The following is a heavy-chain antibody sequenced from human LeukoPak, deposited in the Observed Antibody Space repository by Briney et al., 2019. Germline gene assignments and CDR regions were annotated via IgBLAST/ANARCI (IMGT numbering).Heavy chain of an antibody. D-gene: IGHD3-22*01. CDR3: ARDQFYYDSSGNQEHAFDI. Sequence: PSETLSLTCAVYGGSFSGYYWSWIRQPPGKGLEWIGEINHSGSTNYNPSLKSRVTMSVDTSKNQFSLKLSSVTAADTAVYYCARDQFYYDSSGNQEHAFDIWGQGTMVTVSS. V-gene: IGHV4-34*01. CDR1: GGSFSGYY. CDR2: INHSGST. J-gene: IGHJ3*02.